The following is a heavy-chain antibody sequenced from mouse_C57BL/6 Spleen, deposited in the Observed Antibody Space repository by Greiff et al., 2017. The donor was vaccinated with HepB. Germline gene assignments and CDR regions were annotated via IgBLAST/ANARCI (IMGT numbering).Heavy chain of an antibody. D-gene: IGHD2-2*01. J-gene: IGHJ3*01. CDR3: ARSGYGYDSWFAY. Sequence: VQLQQPGAELVRPGSSVKLSCKASGYTFTSYWMHWVKQRPIQGLEWIGNIDPSDSETHYNQKFKDKATLTVDKSSSTAYMQLSSLTSEDSAVYCCARSGYGYDSWFAYWGQGTLVTVSA. CDR1: GYTFTSYW. V-gene: IGHV1-52*01. CDR2: IDPSDSET.